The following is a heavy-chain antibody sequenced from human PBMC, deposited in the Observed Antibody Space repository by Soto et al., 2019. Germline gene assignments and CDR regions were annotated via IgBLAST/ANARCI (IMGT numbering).Heavy chain of an antibody. Sequence: GSGPTLVNPTQTLTLTCTFSGFSLSTSGVGVGWIRQPPGKALEWLALIYWNDDKRYSPSLKSRLTITKDTSKNQVVLTMTNMDPVDTATYYCARAYCGGDCYQGLYAFDIWGQGTMVTVSS. CDR3: ARAYCGGDCYQGLYAFDI. CDR1: GFSLSTSGVG. CDR2: IYWNDDK. V-gene: IGHV2-5*01. D-gene: IGHD2-21*02. J-gene: IGHJ3*02.